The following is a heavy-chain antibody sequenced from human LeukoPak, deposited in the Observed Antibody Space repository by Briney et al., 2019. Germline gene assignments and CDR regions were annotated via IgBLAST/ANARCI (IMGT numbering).Heavy chain of an antibody. Sequence: ATVKVSCKASGYTFTGYYMHWVRQAPGQGLEWMGRINPNSGGTNYAQKFQGRVTMTRDTSISTAYMELSRLRSDDTAVYYCALRGSYYGYYYMDVWGKGTTVTVSS. CDR2: INPNSGGT. D-gene: IGHD1-26*01. CDR3: ALRGSYYGYYYMDV. J-gene: IGHJ6*03. CDR1: GYTFTGYY. V-gene: IGHV1-2*06.